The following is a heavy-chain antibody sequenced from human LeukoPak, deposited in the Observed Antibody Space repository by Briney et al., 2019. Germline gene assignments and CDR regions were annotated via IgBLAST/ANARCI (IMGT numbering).Heavy chain of an antibody. CDR3: ARVFGVVIRTYYYYTMDV. V-gene: IGHV3-21*01. J-gene: IGHJ6*02. D-gene: IGHD3-3*01. Sequence: PGGSLRLSCAASGFTFSKYSMNWVRQVPGKGLEWVSSIGTSTSDRYYADSVKGRFIISRDNAKNSLFLQVNSLRGEDTAVYYCARVFGVVIRTYYYYTMDVWGQGTTVTVSS. CDR1: GFTFSKYS. CDR2: IGTSTSDR.